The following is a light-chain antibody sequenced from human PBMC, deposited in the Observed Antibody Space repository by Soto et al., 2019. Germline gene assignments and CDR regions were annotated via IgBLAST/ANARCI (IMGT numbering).Light chain of an antibody. Sequence: LTQPASVSGSPGQSITISCTGTSGDIGSYNRVSWYQQHPGKAPKLIIYEATDRPSGVSNRFSGSKSGNTASLTISGLQAEDEAEYYCSSYTNINTRACVFGTGTKVTVL. CDR3: SSYTNINTRACV. CDR2: EAT. V-gene: IGLV2-14*01. CDR1: SGDIGSYNR. J-gene: IGLJ1*01.